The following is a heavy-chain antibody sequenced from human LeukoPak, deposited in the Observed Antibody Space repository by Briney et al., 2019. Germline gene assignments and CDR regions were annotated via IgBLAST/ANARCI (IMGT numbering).Heavy chain of an antibody. V-gene: IGHV3-66*01. Sequence: GGSPRLSCAASGFTVSSNYMSWVRQAPGKGLEWVSVIYSGGSTYYADSVKGRFTISRDNSKNTLYLQMNSLRAEDTAVYYCGYYYAMGRDYWGQGTLVTVSS. J-gene: IGHJ4*02. CDR1: GFTVSSNY. D-gene: IGHD3-10*01. CDR3: GYYYAMGRDY. CDR2: IYSGGST.